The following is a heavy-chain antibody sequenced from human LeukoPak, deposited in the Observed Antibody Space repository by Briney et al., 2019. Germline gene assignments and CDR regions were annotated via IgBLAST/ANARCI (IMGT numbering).Heavy chain of an antibody. CDR3: ARDFNWGLDY. Sequence: GGSLRLSCAASGFTFSSYAMHWVRQAPGKGLEWVAVISYDGSNKYYADSVKGRFTISRDNSKNTLYLQMNSLRAEDTAVYYCARDFNWGLDYWGQETLVTVSS. V-gene: IGHV3-30-3*01. D-gene: IGHD7-27*01. CDR1: GFTFSSYA. J-gene: IGHJ4*02. CDR2: ISYDGSNK.